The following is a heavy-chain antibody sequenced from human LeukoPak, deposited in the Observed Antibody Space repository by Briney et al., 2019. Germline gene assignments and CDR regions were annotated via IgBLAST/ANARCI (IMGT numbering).Heavy chain of an antibody. V-gene: IGHV1-69*13. CDR1: GGTFSSYA. Sequence: ASVKVSCKASGGTFSSYAISWVRQAPGQGLEWMGGIIPIFGTANYAQKFQSRVTITADESTSTAYMELSSLRSEDTAVYYCAKGFRTLYAFDIWGQGTMVTVSS. CDR2: IIPIFGTA. J-gene: IGHJ3*02. CDR3: AKGFRTLYAFDI. D-gene: IGHD1-14*01.